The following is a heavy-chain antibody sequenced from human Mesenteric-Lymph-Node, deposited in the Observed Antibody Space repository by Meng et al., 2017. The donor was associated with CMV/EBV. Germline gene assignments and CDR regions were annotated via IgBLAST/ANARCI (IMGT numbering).Heavy chain of an antibody. Sequence: GSLRLSCTVSGGSISSHYWSWIRLPPGKRLEWIGYIYYSGSTYYNPSLKSRVTISVDTSKNQFSLKLTFVTAADTAVYYCARDLYSSSFMDVWGQGTTVTVSS. CDR2: IYYSGST. J-gene: IGHJ6*02. V-gene: IGHV4-59*11. CDR3: ARDLYSSSFMDV. CDR1: GGSISSHY. D-gene: IGHD6-13*01.